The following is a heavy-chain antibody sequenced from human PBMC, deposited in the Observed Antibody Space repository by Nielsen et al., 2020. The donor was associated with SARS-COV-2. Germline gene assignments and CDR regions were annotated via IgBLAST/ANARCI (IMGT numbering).Heavy chain of an antibody. Sequence: SVKVSCKASGGTFSSYAISWVRQAPGQGLEWMGGIIPIFGTANYAQKFQGRVTITADESTSTAYMELSSLRSEYTAVYYCARASYCSGGSCYSGYYYGMDVWGQGTTVTVSS. CDR3: ARASYCSGGSCYSGYYYGMDV. J-gene: IGHJ6*02. D-gene: IGHD2-15*01. V-gene: IGHV1-69*13. CDR1: GGTFSSYA. CDR2: IIPIFGTA.